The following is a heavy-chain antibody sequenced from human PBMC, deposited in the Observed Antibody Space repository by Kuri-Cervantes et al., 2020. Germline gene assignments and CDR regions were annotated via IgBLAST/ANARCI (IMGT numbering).Heavy chain of an antibody. V-gene: IGHV3-21*03. D-gene: IGHD1-26*01. J-gene: IGHJ4*02. CDR1: GFTFSSYS. CDR3: TTGIVGATPDY. Sequence: GESLKISCAASGFTFSSYSMNWVRQAPGKGLEWVSSISSSSSYIYYADSVKGRFTISRDNAKNSLYLQMNSLKTEDTAVYYCTTGIVGATPDYWGQGTLVTVSS. CDR2: ISSSSSYI.